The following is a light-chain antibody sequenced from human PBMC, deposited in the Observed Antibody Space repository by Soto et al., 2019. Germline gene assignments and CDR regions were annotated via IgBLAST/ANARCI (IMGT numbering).Light chain of an antibody. V-gene: IGKV1-5*01. Sequence: TTQSPSTLSASVGDGDTIPCRASQNIRSRLAWFQQKPGKAPKLLIYDTSSLESGVPSRFSGSGSGTEFTLTISSLQPDDFATYYCQQYNSYSITLGQGTRLEIK. CDR3: QQYNSYSIT. CDR1: QNIRSR. CDR2: DTS. J-gene: IGKJ5*01.